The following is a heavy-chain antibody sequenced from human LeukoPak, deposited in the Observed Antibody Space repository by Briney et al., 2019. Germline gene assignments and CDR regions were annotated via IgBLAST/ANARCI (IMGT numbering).Heavy chain of an antibody. CDR2: IYYSGST. CDR3: AALGYSYGFDY. D-gene: IGHD5-18*01. Sequence: SETLSLTCTVSGGSISSYYWSWIRQPPGKGLEWIGYIYYSGSTNYNPSLKSRVTISVDTSKNQFSLKLSSVTAADTAVYYCAALGYSYGFDYWDQGTLVTVSS. V-gene: IGHV4-59*01. J-gene: IGHJ4*02. CDR1: GGSISSYY.